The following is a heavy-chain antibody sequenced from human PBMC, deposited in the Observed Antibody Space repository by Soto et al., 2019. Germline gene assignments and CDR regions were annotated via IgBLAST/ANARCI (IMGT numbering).Heavy chain of an antibody. D-gene: IGHD6-6*01. CDR3: XRDRHSSSFYYYYGMDV. J-gene: IGHJ6*02. V-gene: IGHV3-33*01. CDR2: IWYDGSNN. CDR1: GFTFSSYG. Sequence: PGGSLRLSCAASGFTFSSYGLHWVRQAPGKGLEWVAVIWYDGSNNYYADSVKGRFTISRDNTKNTLYLRIYSLRAEDTAVYYCXRDRHSSSFYYYYGMDVWGQGTTVTVSS.